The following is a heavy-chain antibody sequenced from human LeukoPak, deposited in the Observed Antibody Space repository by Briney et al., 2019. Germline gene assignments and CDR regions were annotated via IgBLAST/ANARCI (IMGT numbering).Heavy chain of an antibody. CDR2: ISSSSSYI. V-gene: IGHV3-21*01. D-gene: IGHD4-17*01. Sequence: PGGSLRLSCAASGFTFSMNWVRQAPGKGLEWVSSISSSSSYIYYADSVKGRFTTSRDNAKNSLYLQMNSLRAEDTAVYYCAGQSSYYGDSLGFDPWGQGTLVTVSS. CDR1: GFTFS. J-gene: IGHJ5*02. CDR3: AGQSSYYGDSLGFDP.